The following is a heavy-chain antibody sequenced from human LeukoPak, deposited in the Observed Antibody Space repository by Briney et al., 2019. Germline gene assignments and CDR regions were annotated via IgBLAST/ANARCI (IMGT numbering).Heavy chain of an antibody. J-gene: IGHJ4*02. CDR1: GFTLSSYW. CDR3: AGSDSGQIDN. D-gene: IGHD5-12*01. V-gene: IGHV3-74*01. CDR2: INSDGSST. Sequence: GGSLRLSCVTSGFTLSSYWMHWVRQAPGKGLVWVSRINSDGSSTTYADSVKGRFTISRDNAKNTLYLQMNGLRAEDTALYYCAGSDSGQIDNWGQGTLVSVSS.